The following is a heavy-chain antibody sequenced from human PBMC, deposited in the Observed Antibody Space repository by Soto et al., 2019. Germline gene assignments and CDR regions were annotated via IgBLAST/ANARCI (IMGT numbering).Heavy chain of an antibody. J-gene: IGHJ4*02. Sequence: ASVKVSCKASGYTFTGYYMHWVRQAPGQGLEWMGWINPNSGGTNYAQKFQGWVTMTRDTSISTAYMELSRLRSDDTAVYYCARGNHFGKAVAGKFDYWGQGTLVTVSS. D-gene: IGHD6-19*01. CDR1: GYTFTGYY. V-gene: IGHV1-2*04. CDR2: INPNSGGT. CDR3: ARGNHFGKAVAGKFDY.